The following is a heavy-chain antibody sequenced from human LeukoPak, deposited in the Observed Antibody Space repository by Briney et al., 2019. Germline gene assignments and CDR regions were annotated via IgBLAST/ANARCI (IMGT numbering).Heavy chain of an antibody. J-gene: IGHJ4*02. D-gene: IGHD6-13*01. CDR1: GFTVSSNY. Sequence: GGSLRLSCAASGFTVSSNYMSWVRQAPGKGLEWVSVIYSGGSTYYADSVKGRFTISRDNSKNTLYLQMNSLRAEDTAVYYCARTPPGIAAAGRNFGDAYYFDYWGQGTLVTVSS. V-gene: IGHV3-66*01. CDR3: ARTPPGIAAAGRNFGDAYYFDY. CDR2: IYSGGST.